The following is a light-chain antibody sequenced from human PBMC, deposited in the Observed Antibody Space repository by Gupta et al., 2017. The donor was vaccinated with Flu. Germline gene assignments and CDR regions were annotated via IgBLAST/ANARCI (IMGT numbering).Light chain of an antibody. Sequence: ATLSVSPGERASLSCRTSHSVGTSLAWYQQKPGLPPRLLIYGGSTRATEIPARFSGSGSGTEFTLTISSRQSEDFAIYYCQQYSDWPPWTFGQGTKVEIK. CDR1: HSVGTS. CDR2: GGS. J-gene: IGKJ1*01. V-gene: IGKV3-15*01. CDR3: QQYSDWPPWT.